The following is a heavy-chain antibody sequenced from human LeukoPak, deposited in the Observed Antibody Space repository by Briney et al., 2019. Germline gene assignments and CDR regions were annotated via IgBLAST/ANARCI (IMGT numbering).Heavy chain of an antibody. J-gene: IGHJ6*03. CDR1: GGSISSSSYY. V-gene: IGHV4-39*07. D-gene: IGHD2/OR15-2a*01. CDR3: ARGIVATDSHYYMDV. Sequence: SETLSLTCTVSGGSISSSSYYWGWIRQPPGKGLEWIGNIYHSGSTYYNPSLKSRVTISVDTFKNRFSLKVSSVTAADTGVYYCARGIVATDSHYYMDVWGKGTTVTVSS. CDR2: IYHSGST.